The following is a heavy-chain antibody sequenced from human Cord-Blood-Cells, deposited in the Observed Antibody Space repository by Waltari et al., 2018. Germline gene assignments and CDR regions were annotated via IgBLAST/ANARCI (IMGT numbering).Heavy chain of an antibody. D-gene: IGHD1-26*01. CDR3: ARRGPGPGYSGSYYYYYYGMDV. CDR1: GGSFSGYY. Sequence: QVQLQQWGAGLLKPSETLSLTCAVYGGSFSGYYWCWIRQPPGKGLEWIGELNHSGSTNYNPSLKSRVTISVDTSKNQFSLKLSSVTAADTAVYYCARRGPGPGYSGSYYYYYYGMDVWGQGTTVTVSS. V-gene: IGHV4-34*01. CDR2: LNHSGST. J-gene: IGHJ6*02.